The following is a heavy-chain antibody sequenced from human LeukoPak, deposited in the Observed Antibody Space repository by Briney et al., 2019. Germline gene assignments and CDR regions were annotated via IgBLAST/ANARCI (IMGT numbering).Heavy chain of an antibody. CDR3: ARHQSKRRVAPFDY. V-gene: IGHV4-59*08. Sequence: SETLSLTCTVSGGSISSYYWSWIRQPPGKGLEWIGYIYYSGSTNYNPSLKSRVTISVDTSKNQFSLKLSSVTAADAAVYYCARHQSKRRVAPFDYWGQGTLVTVSS. CDR2: IYYSGST. D-gene: IGHD1-1*01. CDR1: GGSISSYY. J-gene: IGHJ4*02.